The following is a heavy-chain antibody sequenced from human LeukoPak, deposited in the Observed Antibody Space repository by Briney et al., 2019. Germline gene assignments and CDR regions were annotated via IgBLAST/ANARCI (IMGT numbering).Heavy chain of an antibody. V-gene: IGHV1-18*04. D-gene: IGHD5-12*01. J-gene: IGHJ6*03. Sequence: GASVKVSCKASGYSFSDNYIHWVRQAPGQGLEWMGWISAYNGNTNYAQKLQGRVTMTTDTSTSTAYMELRSLRSDDTAVYYCARVKVATLSSYYYYYYMDVWGKGTTVTVSS. CDR3: ARVKVATLSSYYYYYYMDV. CDR2: ISAYNGNT. CDR1: GYSFSDNY.